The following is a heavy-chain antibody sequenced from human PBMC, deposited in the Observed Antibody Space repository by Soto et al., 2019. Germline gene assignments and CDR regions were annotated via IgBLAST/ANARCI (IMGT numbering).Heavy chain of an antibody. CDR2: IFASENT. CDR3: AGQARGWATVTHFAY. D-gene: IGHD4-4*01. V-gene: IGHV4-59*01. J-gene: IGHJ4*02. CDR1: GDSISNNY. Sequence: PSETLSLTCTVSGDSISNNYWSWIRQSPGMGLEWIGYIFASENTNYNPSLKSRVSISIDTSKNLFSLKMTSLTAADTAVYYCAGQARGWATVTHFAYWGQGTLVTVSS.